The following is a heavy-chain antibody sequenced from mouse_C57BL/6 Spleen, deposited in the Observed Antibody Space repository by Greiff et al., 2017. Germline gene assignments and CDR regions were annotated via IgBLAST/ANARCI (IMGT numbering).Heavy chain of an antibody. Sequence: QVQLQQPGAELVMPGASVKLSCKASGYTFTSYGMHWVKQRPGQGLEWIGGIDPSDSYTNYNQKFKGKATLTVDTSSSAAYMELSSLTSEDSAFYCCARSFYVSYWYFDVWGTGTTVTVSA. V-gene: IGHV1-69*01. J-gene: IGHJ1*03. D-gene: IGHD2-10*01. CDR2: IDPSDSYT. CDR3: ARSFYVSYWYFDV. CDR1: GYTFTSYG.